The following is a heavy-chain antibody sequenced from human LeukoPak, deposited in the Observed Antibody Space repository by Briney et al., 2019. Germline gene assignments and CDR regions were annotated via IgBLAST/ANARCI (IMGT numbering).Heavy chain of an antibody. CDR1: GGTLSSYA. CDR3: ASHDYYDSSGDYLHAFDI. D-gene: IGHD3-22*01. CDR2: IIPILGIA. J-gene: IGHJ3*02. V-gene: IGHV1-69*04. Sequence: SVKVSCKASGGTLSSYAISWVRQAPGQGLEWMGRIIPILGIANYAQKFQGRLAITADKSTSTAYMELSSLRSEDTAVYYCASHDYYDSSGDYLHAFDIWGQGTMVTVSS.